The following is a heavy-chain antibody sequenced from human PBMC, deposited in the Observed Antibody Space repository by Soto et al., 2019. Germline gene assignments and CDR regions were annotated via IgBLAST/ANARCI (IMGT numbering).Heavy chain of an antibody. CDR3: AKSGIAVGDLYGMDV. J-gene: IGHJ6*02. CDR2: ISGSGGST. CDR1: GFTFSSYA. Sequence: EVQLLESGGGLIQPGGSLRLSCAASGFTFSSYAMSWVRQAPGKGLEWVSAISGSGGSTYYADSVKGRFTISRDNSKNTLYLQMNSLRAEDTAVYYCAKSGIAVGDLYGMDVWGQGTTVTVSS. D-gene: IGHD6-19*01. V-gene: IGHV3-23*01.